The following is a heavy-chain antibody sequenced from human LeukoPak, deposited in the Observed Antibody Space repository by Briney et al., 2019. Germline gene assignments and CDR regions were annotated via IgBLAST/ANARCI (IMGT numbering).Heavy chain of an antibody. V-gene: IGHV4-39*01. CDR2: IDYSGST. D-gene: IGHD3-22*01. CDR3: ARTITVIKRYFDF. Sequence: SETLSLTCAVSGGSISSTIYYWGWIRQPPGKGLEWIGSIDYSGSTYYNPSLKSRVTISVDTSKNQFSLNLSSVTAADTAVYYCARTITVIKRYFDFWGQGTLVTVSS. CDR1: GGSISSTIYY. J-gene: IGHJ4*02.